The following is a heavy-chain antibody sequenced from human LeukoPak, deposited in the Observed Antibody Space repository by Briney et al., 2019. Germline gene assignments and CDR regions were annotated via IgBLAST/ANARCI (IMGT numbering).Heavy chain of an antibody. CDR2: ISGSGGST. J-gene: IGHJ4*02. CDR3: ARGGSSYNDDSSGYYFDY. CDR1: GFTFSSYS. D-gene: IGHD3-22*01. Sequence: GGSLRLSCAASGFTFSSYSMNWVRQAPGKGLEWVSAISGSGGSTYYADSVKGRFTISRDNSKNTLYLQMNSLRAEDTAVYYCARGGSSYNDDSSGYYFDYWGQGTLVTVSS. V-gene: IGHV3-23*01.